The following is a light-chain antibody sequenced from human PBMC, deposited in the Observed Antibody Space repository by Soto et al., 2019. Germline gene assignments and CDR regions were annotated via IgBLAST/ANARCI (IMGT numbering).Light chain of an antibody. Sequence: DIQMTQSPSSLSASVGDRVTITCRASQTISSYLNWYHQKPGKSPKLLLYAASSLQSGVPSRFSGSGSGTDFTLTISSLQPEDFATYYCQQSHSIPYTFGQGTKLEIK. J-gene: IGKJ2*01. V-gene: IGKV1-39*01. CDR3: QQSHSIPYT. CDR2: AAS. CDR1: QTISSY.